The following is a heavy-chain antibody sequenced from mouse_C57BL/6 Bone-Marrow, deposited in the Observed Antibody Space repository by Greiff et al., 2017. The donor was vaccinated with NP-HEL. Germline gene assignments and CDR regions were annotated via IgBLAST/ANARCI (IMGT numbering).Heavy chain of an antibody. D-gene: IGHD2-2*01. Sequence: VHVKQSGPELVKPGASVKIPCKASGYTFTDYNMDWVKQSHGKSLEWIGDINPNNGGTIYNQKFKGKATLTVDKSSSTAYMELRSLTSEDTAVYYCASNLGYDDAMDYWGQGTSVTVSS. J-gene: IGHJ4*01. V-gene: IGHV1-18*01. CDR3: ASNLGYDDAMDY. CDR1: GYTFTDYN. CDR2: INPNNGGT.